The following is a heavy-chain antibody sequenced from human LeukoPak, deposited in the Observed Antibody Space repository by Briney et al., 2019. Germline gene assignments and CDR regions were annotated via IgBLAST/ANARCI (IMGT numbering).Heavy chain of an antibody. D-gene: IGHD5-12*01. J-gene: IGHJ4*02. CDR2: IPYDGSNK. CDR1: GFTFSSYG. Sequence: GGSLRLSCAASGFTFSSYGMHWVRQAPGKGLEWVAVIPYDGSNKYYADSVKGRFTISRDNSKNTLYLQMNSLRAEDTAVYYCAKEDSGYDYGGVDYWGQGTLVTVSS. CDR3: AKEDSGYDYGGVDY. V-gene: IGHV3-30*18.